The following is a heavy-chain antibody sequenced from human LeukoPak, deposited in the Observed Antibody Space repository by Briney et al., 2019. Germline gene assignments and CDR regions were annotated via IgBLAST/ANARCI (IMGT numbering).Heavy chain of an antibody. J-gene: IGHJ5*02. CDR3: ARDIVVVPAALLGRYNWFDP. CDR2: IKQDGSEM. V-gene: IGHV3-7*01. Sequence: GGSLRLSCAASGFTFSSSWMSWVRQAPGKGLEWVANIKQDGSEMYYVDSVKGRFTISRDNAKNSLYLQMNSLRAEGTAVYYCARDIVVVPAALLGRYNWFDPWGQGTLVTVSS. D-gene: IGHD2-2*01. CDR1: GFTFSSSW.